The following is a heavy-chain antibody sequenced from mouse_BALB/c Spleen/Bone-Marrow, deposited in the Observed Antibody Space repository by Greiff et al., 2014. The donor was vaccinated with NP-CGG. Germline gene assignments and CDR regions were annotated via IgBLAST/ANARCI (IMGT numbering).Heavy chain of an antibody. D-gene: IGHD1-1*01. Sequence: QVQLQQSGAEVVKPGASVKVSCKASGFTFTNYWMQWVKQRPGQGLEWIGEIEPSDSYTNYNQDFKGKATLTVDKSSSTAYMQLRSLKSKDSEVYDCARGRTTVVSDYWGQGTSLTVSS. J-gene: IGHJ2*02. V-gene: IGHV1-69*02. CDR3: ARGRTTVVSDY. CDR2: IEPSDSYT. CDR1: GFTFTNYW.